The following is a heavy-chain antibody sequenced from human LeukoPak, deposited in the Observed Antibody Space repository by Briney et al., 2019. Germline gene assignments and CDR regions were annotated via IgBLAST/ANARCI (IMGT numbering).Heavy chain of an antibody. Sequence: GGSLRLSCAASGFTFSDYYMSRIRQAPGKGLEWVSYISSSGSTIYYADSVKGRFTISRDNADNSLYLQMKSLRAEDTAVYYCARSQSLGRLSYYYGMDVWGQGTTVTVSS. CDR2: ISSSGSTI. V-gene: IGHV3-11*01. D-gene: IGHD3-16*01. CDR3: ARSQSLGRLSYYYGMDV. J-gene: IGHJ6*02. CDR1: GFTFSDYY.